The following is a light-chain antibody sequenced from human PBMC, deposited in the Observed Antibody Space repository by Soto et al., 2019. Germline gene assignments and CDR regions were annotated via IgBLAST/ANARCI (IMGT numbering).Light chain of an antibody. CDR2: EVT. J-gene: IGLJ3*02. V-gene: IGLV2-8*01. CDR1: SSDVGAYKY. Sequence: QSALTQPPSASGSPGQSVTISCTGTSSDVGAYKYVSWYQQYPGKAPKLMIYEVTKRPSGVPDRFSGSKSGNTASLTVSGLQAEDEADYYCTSYLGNDIWVFGGGTKGTVL. CDR3: TSYLGNDIWV.